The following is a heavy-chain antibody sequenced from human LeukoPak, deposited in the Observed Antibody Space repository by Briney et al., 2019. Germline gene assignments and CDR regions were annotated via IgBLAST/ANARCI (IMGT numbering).Heavy chain of an antibody. Sequence: PSETLSLPCTVSGRSVSSSSFYWGWIRQPPGRGLEWFGSNYYSGSSYYNPTLKSRVTISVDTSKNQFSLKLTSVTAADTAVYYCARVSGNIVVVPAGHFNYWGQGTLVTLSS. CDR1: GRSVSSSSFY. CDR3: ARVSGNIVVVPAGHFNY. J-gene: IGHJ4*02. CDR2: NYYSGSS. D-gene: IGHD2-2*01. V-gene: IGHV4-39*07.